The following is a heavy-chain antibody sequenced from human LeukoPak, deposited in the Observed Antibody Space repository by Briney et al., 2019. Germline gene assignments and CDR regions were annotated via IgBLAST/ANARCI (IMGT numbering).Heavy chain of an antibody. D-gene: IGHD4-17*01. J-gene: IGHJ6*02. Sequence: PGGSLRLSCAASGFTFSSYDMHWVRQATGKGLEWVSAIGTAGDTYYPGSVKGRFTISRENAKNSLYLQMNSLRAGDTAVYYCARAYGDYGLYYYYYGMDVWGQGTTVTVSS. CDR1: GFTFSSYD. CDR2: IGTAGDT. V-gene: IGHV3-13*01. CDR3: ARAYGDYGLYYYYYGMDV.